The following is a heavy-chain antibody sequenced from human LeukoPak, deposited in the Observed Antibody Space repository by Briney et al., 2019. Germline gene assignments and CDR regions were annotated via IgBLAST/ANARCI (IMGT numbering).Heavy chain of an antibody. CDR3: VRGSSGTVVRGVSWAWFDP. D-gene: IGHD3-10*01. CDR1: GFTLSTYW. V-gene: IGHV3-7*05. J-gene: IGHJ5*02. CDR2: IKPDGSEK. Sequence: PGRSLRLSCVASGFTLSTYWMTWVRQAPGKGLEWVANIKPDGSEKYFVDSVRGRFTISRDNVKNSLYLQMNSLRAEDTAVYYCVRGSSGTVVRGVSWAWFDPWGQGTLVTVSS.